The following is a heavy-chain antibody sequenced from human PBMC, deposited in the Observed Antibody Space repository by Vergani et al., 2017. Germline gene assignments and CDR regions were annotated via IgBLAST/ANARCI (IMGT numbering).Heavy chain of an antibody. D-gene: IGHD2-21*02. CDR2: ISGSGGST. Sequence: EVQLLESGGGLVQPGGSLRLSCAASGFTFSSYAMSWVRQAPGKGLEWVSAISGSGGSTYYADSVKGRFTISRDNSKNTLYLQMNSLRAEDTAVYYCARDVSIVVVTAIHFGAFDIWGQGTMVTVSS. J-gene: IGHJ3*02. CDR1: GFTFSSYA. V-gene: IGHV3-23*01. CDR3: ARDVSIVVVTAIHFGAFDI.